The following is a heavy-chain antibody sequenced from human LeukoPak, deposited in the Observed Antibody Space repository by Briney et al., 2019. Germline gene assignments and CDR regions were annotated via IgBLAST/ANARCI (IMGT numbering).Heavy chain of an antibody. CDR3: ARGQSGGWYNDY. CDR1: GGSISSYY. CDR2: IYYSGST. Sequence: SETLSLTCTASGGSISSYYWSWIRQPPGKGLEWIGYIYYSGSTNYNPSLKSRVTISVDTSKNQFSLKLSSVTAADTAVYYCARGQSGGWYNDYWGQGTLVTVSS. V-gene: IGHV4-59*01. D-gene: IGHD6-19*01. J-gene: IGHJ4*02.